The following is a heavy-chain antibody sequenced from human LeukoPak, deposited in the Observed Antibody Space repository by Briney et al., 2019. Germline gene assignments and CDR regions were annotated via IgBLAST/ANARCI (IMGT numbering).Heavy chain of an antibody. J-gene: IGHJ3*02. CDR2: IYYSGST. CDR1: GGSISSYY. CDR3: ATQGLYCGGDCAKGAFDI. V-gene: IGHV4-59*01. D-gene: IGHD2-21*02. Sequence: ETLSLTCTVSGGSISSYYWSWIRQPPGKGLEGMGYIYYSGSTNYNPSLKSRVPISVDTSKPQFSLKLSSVTAADTAVYYCATQGLYCGGDCAKGAFDIWGQGTMVTVSS.